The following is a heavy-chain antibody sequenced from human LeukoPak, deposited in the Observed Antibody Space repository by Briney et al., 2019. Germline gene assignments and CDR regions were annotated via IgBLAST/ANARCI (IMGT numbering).Heavy chain of an antibody. D-gene: IGHD6-6*01. CDR1: GYSISSGYY. V-gene: IGHV4-38-2*01. CDR2: IYHSGST. CDR3: ARHSIAALGNWFDP. J-gene: IGHJ5*02. Sequence: SETLSLTCAVSGYSISSGYYWGWIRQPPGKGLEWIGSIYHSGSTYYNPSLKSRVTISVDTSKNQFSLKLSSVTAADTAVYYCARHSIAALGNWFDPWGREPWSPSPQ.